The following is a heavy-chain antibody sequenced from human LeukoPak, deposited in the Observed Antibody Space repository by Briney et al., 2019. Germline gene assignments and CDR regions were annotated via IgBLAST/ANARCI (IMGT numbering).Heavy chain of an antibody. D-gene: IGHD5-12*01. CDR1: GFTFSSYS. J-gene: IGHJ4*02. V-gene: IGHV3-21*01. Sequence: GGSLRLSCAASGFTFSSYSMNWVRQAPGKGLEWVSSISSSSSYIYYADSVKGRFTIPRDNAKNSLYLQMNSLRAEDTAVYYCARGRGGYDFGYWGQGTLVTVSS. CDR3: ARGRGGYDFGY. CDR2: ISSSSSYI.